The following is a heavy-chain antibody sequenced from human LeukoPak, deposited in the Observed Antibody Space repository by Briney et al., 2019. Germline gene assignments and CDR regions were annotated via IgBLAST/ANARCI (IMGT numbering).Heavy chain of an antibody. V-gene: IGHV4-4*02. D-gene: IGHD6-19*01. J-gene: IGHJ4*02. Sequence: KPSGTLSLTCAVSGGSISSSNWWSWVRQPPGKGLEWIGYIYYSGSTNYNPSLKSRVTISVDTSKNQFSLKLSSVTAADTAVYYCAFAVAGTETDSFYFDYWGQGTLVTVSS. CDR1: GGSISSSNW. CDR2: IYYSGST. CDR3: AFAVAGTETDSFYFDY.